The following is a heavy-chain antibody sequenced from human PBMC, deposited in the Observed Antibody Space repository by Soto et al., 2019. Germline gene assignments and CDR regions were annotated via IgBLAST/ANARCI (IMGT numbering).Heavy chain of an antibody. CDR2: INSDGSST. Sequence: PGGSLRLSCAASGFTFSSYWMHWVRQVPRKGLEWVSRINSDGSSTAYADSVKGRFTVSRDNAKNTLYLQMVSLRAGDTAVYYCARLPPYSSSFDAFDYWGQGTLVTVSS. V-gene: IGHV3-74*01. J-gene: IGHJ4*02. CDR1: GFTFSSYW. D-gene: IGHD6-13*01. CDR3: ARLPPYSSSFDAFDY.